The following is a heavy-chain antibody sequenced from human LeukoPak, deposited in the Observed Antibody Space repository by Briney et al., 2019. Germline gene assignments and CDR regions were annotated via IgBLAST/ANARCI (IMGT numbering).Heavy chain of an antibody. V-gene: IGHV4-39*01. J-gene: IGHJ4*02. CDR1: GGSISRSSYY. Sequence: SETLSLTCTVSGGSISRSSYYWGWIRQPPGKGLEWIGSIYYSGSTYHNPSLKSRVNISADTSKNQFSLKLNSVTAADTAVYYCARHYGSGSYPNFDYWGQGTLVTVSS. D-gene: IGHD3-10*01. CDR2: IYYSGST. CDR3: ARHYGSGSYPNFDY.